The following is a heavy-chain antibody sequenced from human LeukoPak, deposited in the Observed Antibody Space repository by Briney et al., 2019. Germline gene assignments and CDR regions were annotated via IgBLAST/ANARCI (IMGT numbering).Heavy chain of an antibody. CDR2: IYYSGST. V-gene: IGHV4-39*01. Sequence: SETLSLTCTVSGGSINTETYYWGWIRQPPGKGLEWIGSIYYSGSTYYNPSLKSRVTISVDTSKNQFSLKLSSVTAADTAVYYCARLYRYDPDAFDIWGQGTMVTVSS. D-gene: IGHD5-12*01. CDR3: ARLYRYDPDAFDI. J-gene: IGHJ3*02. CDR1: GGSINTETYY.